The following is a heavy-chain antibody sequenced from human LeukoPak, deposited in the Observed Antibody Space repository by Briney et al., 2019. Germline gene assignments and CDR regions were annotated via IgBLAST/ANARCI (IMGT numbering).Heavy chain of an antibody. CDR2: INPNSGGT. CDR1: GYTFTGYY. D-gene: IGHD1-20*01. Sequence: ASVKVSCKACGYTFTGYYMHWVRQAPGQGLEWMGRINPNSGGTNYAQKFQCRVTMTRDTSISTAYMELSRLRSDDTAVYYCARELYNWKDKGVFDYWGQGTLVTVSS. CDR3: ARELYNWKDKGVFDY. V-gene: IGHV1-2*06. J-gene: IGHJ4*02.